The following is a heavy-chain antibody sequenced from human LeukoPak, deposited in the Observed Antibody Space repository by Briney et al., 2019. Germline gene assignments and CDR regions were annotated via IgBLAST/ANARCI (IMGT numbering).Heavy chain of an antibody. V-gene: IGHV4-61*02. CDR1: GDSISSGDYY. J-gene: IGHJ3*02. CDR3: ARGPYSYDSSGAFDI. Sequence: SETLSLTCTVSGDSISSGDYYWSWLRQPAGEGLEWIGRISSSGSTNYNPSLKSRVTISVDTSKNQFSLKLSSVTAADTAVYFCARGPYSYDSSGAFDIWGQGTMVTVSS. D-gene: IGHD3-22*01. CDR2: ISSSGST.